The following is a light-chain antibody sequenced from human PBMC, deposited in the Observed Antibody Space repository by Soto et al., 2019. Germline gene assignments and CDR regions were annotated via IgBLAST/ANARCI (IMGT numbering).Light chain of an antibody. Sequence: QSALTQPASVSGSPGQSITISCTGTSSDVGSYNVVSWYQHHPGKAPKLMIYEGSKRPSGVSNRFSGSKSGNTASLTISGLQAEDEADYSCCSYAGNTTYVFGTGTKVTVL. J-gene: IGLJ1*01. V-gene: IGLV2-23*01. CDR1: SSDVGSYNV. CDR3: CSYAGNTTYV. CDR2: EGS.